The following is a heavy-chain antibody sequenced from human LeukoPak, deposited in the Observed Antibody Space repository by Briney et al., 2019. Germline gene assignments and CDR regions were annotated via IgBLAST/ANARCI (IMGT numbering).Heavy chain of an antibody. Sequence: ASVKVSCKASGYTFTSYGISWVRQAPGQGLEWMGWIQPYSGNTNYAQKLQGRVTMTTDTSTSTAYMDLRSLRSDDTAVYYCARVGGDILTGSYFDYWGQGTLVTVS. V-gene: IGHV1-18*04. CDR3: ARVGGDILTGSYFDY. CDR2: IQPYSGNT. D-gene: IGHD3-9*01. CDR1: GYTFTSYG. J-gene: IGHJ4*02.